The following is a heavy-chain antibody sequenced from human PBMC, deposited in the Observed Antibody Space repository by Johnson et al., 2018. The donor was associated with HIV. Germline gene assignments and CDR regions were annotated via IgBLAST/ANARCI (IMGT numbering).Heavy chain of an antibody. CDR2: IYSGGST. CDR1: GFTFSDYY. J-gene: IGHJ3*02. CDR3: AISWGRWLQWDDAFDI. D-gene: IGHD5-24*01. V-gene: IGHV3-66*01. Sequence: VQLVESGGGLVKPGGSLRLSCAASGFTFSDYYMSWIRQAPGKGLEWVSVIYSGGSTYYTVSVKGRFTISRDNSKNTLYLQMNSLRAEDTAVYYRAISWGRWLQWDDAFDIWGQGTMVTVSS.